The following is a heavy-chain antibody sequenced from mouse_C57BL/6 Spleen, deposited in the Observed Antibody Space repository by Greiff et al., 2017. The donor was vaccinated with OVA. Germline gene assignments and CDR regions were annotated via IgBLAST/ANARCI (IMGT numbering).Heavy chain of an antibody. CDR2: IDPETVGT. D-gene: IGHD2-1*01. V-gene: IGHV1-15*01. CDR3: TRFPLLDYAMDY. CDR1: GYTFTDYE. J-gene: IGHJ4*01. Sequence: VKLVESGAELVRPGASVTLSCKASGYTFTDYEMHWVKQTPVHGLEWIGAIDPETVGTAYNQKFKGKAILTADKSSSTAYMELRSLTSEDSAVYYCTRFPLLDYAMDYWGQGTSVTVSS.